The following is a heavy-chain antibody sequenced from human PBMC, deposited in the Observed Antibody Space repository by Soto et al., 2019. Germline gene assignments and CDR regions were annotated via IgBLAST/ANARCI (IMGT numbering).Heavy chain of an antibody. CDR1: GFSLSTSGMC. V-gene: IGHV2-70*11. D-gene: IGHD5-12*01. J-gene: IGHJ4*02. CDR2: IDWDDDK. CDR3: ARAREMATSYYFDY. Sequence: SGPTLVNPTQTLTLTCTFSGFSLSTSGMCVSWIRQPPGKALEWLARIDWDDDKYYSTSLKTRLTISKDTSKNQVVLTMTNMDPVDTATYYCARAREMATSYYFDYWGQGTLVTVSS.